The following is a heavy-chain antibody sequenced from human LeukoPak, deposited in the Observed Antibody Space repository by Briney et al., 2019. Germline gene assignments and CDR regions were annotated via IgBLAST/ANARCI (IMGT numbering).Heavy chain of an antibody. CDR3: ARGRGSGHKENWFDP. CDR2: MNPNSGNT. J-gene: IGHJ5*02. D-gene: IGHD6-19*01. CDR1: GYTFTTYD. Sequence: ASVKVACKASGYTFTTYDINWVRQATGQGLEWMGWMNPNSGNTGYTQKFRGRVTMTRNTSISTAYMELSSLRSEDTAVYYCARGRGSGHKENWFDPWGQGTLVTVSS. V-gene: IGHV1-8*01.